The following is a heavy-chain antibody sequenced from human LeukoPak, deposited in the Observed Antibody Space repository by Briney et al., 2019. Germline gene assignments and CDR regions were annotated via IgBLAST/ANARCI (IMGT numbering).Heavy chain of an antibody. CDR3: AKGKDTLNPYWYFDV. V-gene: IGHV3-9*01. CDR2: ISWNSGSI. D-gene: IGHD5-18*01. Sequence: GGSLRLSCAASGFTFDDHAMHWVRQAPGKGLEWVSSISWNSGSIGYADSVKGRFTISRDNAKNSLFLQLNSLRAEDTAFYYCAKGKDTLNPYWYFDVWGRGTLVSASS. CDR1: GFTFDDHA. J-gene: IGHJ2*01.